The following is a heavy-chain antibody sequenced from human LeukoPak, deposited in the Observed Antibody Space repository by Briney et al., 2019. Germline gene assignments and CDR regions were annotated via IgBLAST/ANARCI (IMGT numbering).Heavy chain of an antibody. CDR2: INENSRYT. CDR3: AKDLGATYYDFWSGYLGGWFDP. Sequence: PVGSLRLSCAGSGFTFRSYAMGWVRQAPGKGLEWVSSINENSRYTYYADSVKGRFTISRDSSKNTLYLQMNSLRAEDTAVYYRAKDLGATYYDFWSGYLGGWFDPWGQGTLVTVSS. V-gene: IGHV3-23*01. J-gene: IGHJ5*02. CDR1: GFTFRSYA. D-gene: IGHD3-3*01.